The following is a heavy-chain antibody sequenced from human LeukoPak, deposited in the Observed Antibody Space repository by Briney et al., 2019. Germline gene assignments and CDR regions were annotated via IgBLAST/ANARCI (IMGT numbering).Heavy chain of an antibody. Sequence: WASVKVSCKASGYTFTSYGISWVRQAPGQGLEWMGWISAYNGNTNYAQKLQGRVTMTTDTSTSTAYMELRSLRSDDTAVYYCARADPRSIVVVNFDYWGQGTLVTVPS. CDR1: GYTFTSYG. J-gene: IGHJ4*02. CDR2: ISAYNGNT. D-gene: IGHD3-22*01. CDR3: ARADPRSIVVVNFDY. V-gene: IGHV1-18*01.